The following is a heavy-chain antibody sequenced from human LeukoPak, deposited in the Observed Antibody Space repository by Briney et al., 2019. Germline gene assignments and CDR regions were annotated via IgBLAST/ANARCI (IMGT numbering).Heavy chain of an antibody. CDR1: GASINDYY. J-gene: IGHJ4*02. D-gene: IGHD3-22*01. Sequence: SETLSLTCTVSGASINDYYRSWLRQPPGKGLEWIGCGHYTGSSNYNPSLKSRVTTSVDTSKSQFSLKVMSVTAADTAVYYCARHDNRGYYSLQYWGQGALVTVSS. V-gene: IGHV4-59*08. CDR3: ARHDNRGYYSLQY. CDR2: GHYTGSS.